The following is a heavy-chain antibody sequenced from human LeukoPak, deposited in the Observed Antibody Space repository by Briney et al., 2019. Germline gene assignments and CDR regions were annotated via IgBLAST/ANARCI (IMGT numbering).Heavy chain of an antibody. J-gene: IGHJ4*02. V-gene: IGHV3-33*01. Sequence: GRSLRLSCAASGYTFSSYGMHWVRQAPGKGLEWVAAIWYDGSIQYYADSVKGRFTISRDNSKNTLYLQMDSLRAEDTAVYYCARAGYCSGGSCYGSDYWGQGTLVSVSS. D-gene: IGHD2-15*01. CDR3: ARAGYCSGGSCYGSDY. CDR2: IWYDGSIQ. CDR1: GYTFSSYG.